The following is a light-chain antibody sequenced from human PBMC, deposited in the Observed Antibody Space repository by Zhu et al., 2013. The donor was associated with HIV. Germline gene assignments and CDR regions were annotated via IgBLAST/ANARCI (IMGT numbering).Light chain of an antibody. CDR3: QQYNKYPWT. CDR1: RNVGNS. Sequence: DIQVTQSPATLSAYVGDTVAITCRASRNVGNSLAWYQQTPGKAPKLLIFDASSLESGVPSRFSGSGSGTQFTLTINSLQPDDFADYYCQQYNKYPWTFGQGT. CDR2: DAS. V-gene: IGKV1-5*01. J-gene: IGKJ1*01.